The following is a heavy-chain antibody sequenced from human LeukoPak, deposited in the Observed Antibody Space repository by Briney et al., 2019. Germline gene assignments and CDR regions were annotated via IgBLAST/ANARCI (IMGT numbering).Heavy chain of an antibody. CDR3: AKLGCTGTICYANY. V-gene: IGHV3-23*01. CDR2: ISGGGDSA. CDR1: GFPFSDYA. J-gene: IGHJ4*02. Sequence: GGSLRLSCAASGFPFSDYAMTCVRQTPGKGLEWVSVISGGGDSADYADSMKGRFTISRDNSKNTLYLQMYSLRAEDTALYYCAKLGCTGTICYANYWGQGTLVTVSS. D-gene: IGHD2-2*01.